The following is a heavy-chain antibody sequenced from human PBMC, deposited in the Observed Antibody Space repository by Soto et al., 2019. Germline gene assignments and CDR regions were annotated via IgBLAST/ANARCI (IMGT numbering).Heavy chain of an antibody. CDR2: IIPIFGTA. Sequence: SVKVSCKASGGTFSSYAISWVRQAPGQGLEWMGGIIPIFGTANYAQKFQGRVTITADESTSTAYMELSSLRSEDTAVYYCARKRLHCSSTSCSPNWFDPWGQGTLVTVPQ. CDR1: GGTFSSYA. J-gene: IGHJ5*02. V-gene: IGHV1-69*01. CDR3: ARKRLHCSSTSCSPNWFDP. D-gene: IGHD2-2*01.